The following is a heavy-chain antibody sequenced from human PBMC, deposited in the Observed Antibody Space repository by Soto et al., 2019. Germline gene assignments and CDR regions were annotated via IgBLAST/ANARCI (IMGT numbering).Heavy chain of an antibody. CDR1: GFTFSSYS. CDR3: ARETDYGDYRLTPAFDY. Sequence: GGSLRLSCAASGFTFSSYSMNWVRQAPGKGLEWVSSISSSSSYIYYADSVKGRFTISRDNAKNSLYLQMNSLRAEDTAVYYCARETDYGDYRLTPAFDYWGQGTLVTVSS. J-gene: IGHJ4*02. V-gene: IGHV3-21*01. D-gene: IGHD4-17*01. CDR2: ISSSSSYI.